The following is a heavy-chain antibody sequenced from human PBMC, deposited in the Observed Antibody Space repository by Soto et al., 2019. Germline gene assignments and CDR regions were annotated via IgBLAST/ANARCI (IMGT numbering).Heavy chain of an antibody. Sequence: ASGPTLVNPTQTLTLTCTFSGFSLSTSGMRVSWIRQPPGKALEWLARIDWDDDKFYSTSLKTRLTISKDTSKNQVVLTMTNMDPVDTATYYCARNGATVVNAFDIWGQGTMVTVSS. CDR1: GFSLSTSGMR. CDR3: ARNGATVVNAFDI. V-gene: IGHV2-70*04. CDR2: IDWDDDK. D-gene: IGHD4-17*01. J-gene: IGHJ3*02.